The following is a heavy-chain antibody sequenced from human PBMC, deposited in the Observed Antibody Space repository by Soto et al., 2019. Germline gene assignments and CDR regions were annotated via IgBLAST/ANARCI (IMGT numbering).Heavy chain of an antibody. Sequence: EVQLVESGGGLVQPGGSLRLSWAASGFTFSSYWMHWVRQAPGKGLVWVSRINSDGSSTSYADSVKGRFTISRDNAKNTLYLQMNSLRAEDTAVYYCVRTSLVVAAATREDYCGQGTLVTVSS. CDR2: INSDGSST. V-gene: IGHV3-74*01. CDR3: VRTSLVVAAATREDY. D-gene: IGHD2-15*01. CDR1: GFTFSSYW. J-gene: IGHJ4*02.